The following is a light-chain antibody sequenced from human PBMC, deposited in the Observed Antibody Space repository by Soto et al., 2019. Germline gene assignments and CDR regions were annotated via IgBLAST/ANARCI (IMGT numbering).Light chain of an antibody. CDR1: SRDVGSYNR. CDR2: EVT. CDR3: SSYTSSSTYV. J-gene: IGLJ1*01. Sequence: LTQPPPLSRAPGQSVTLSCPGTSRDVGSYNRVSWYQQSPGTAPKLMIYEVTNRPSGVPDRFSGSKSGNTASLTISGLQAEDEADYYCSSYTSSSTYVFGTGTKVTVL. V-gene: IGLV2-18*02.